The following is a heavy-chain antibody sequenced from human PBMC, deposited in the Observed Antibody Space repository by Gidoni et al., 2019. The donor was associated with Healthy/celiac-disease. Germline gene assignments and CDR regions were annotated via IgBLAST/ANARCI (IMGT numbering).Heavy chain of an antibody. CDR3: GRDEYSNLYYFDY. CDR2: INAGNGNT. V-gene: IGHV1-3*01. D-gene: IGHD4-4*01. Sequence: QVQLVQSGAEVKKPGASVKVSCKASGYTFTSYAMHWVRQAPGQRLEWMGWINAGNGNTKDSQKFQGRVTITRDTSASTAYMELSSLRSEDTAVYYCGRDEYSNLYYFDYWGQGTLVNVSA. CDR1: GYTFTSYA. J-gene: IGHJ4*02.